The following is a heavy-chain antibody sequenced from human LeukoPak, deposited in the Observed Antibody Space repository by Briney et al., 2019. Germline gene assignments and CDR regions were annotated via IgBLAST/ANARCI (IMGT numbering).Heavy chain of an antibody. CDR1: GGSVSSGSYY. V-gene: IGHV4-61*01. CDR2: IYYSGST. D-gene: IGHD1-26*01. J-gene: IGHJ4*02. CDR3: ARDRGGSYTFGY. Sequence: SETLSLTCTVSGGSVSSGSYYWRWIRQPPGKGLEWIAYIYYSGSTNYNPPLKRRVTISVDTSKNQSSLKLSSVTAADTAVYYCARDRGGSYTFGYWGQGTLVTVSS.